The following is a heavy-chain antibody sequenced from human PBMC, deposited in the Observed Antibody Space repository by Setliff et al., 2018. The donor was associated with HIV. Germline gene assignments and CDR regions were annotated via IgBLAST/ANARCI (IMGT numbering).Heavy chain of an antibody. J-gene: IGHJ3*02. CDR1: GHTLTELS. CDR2: FDPEDAET. CDR3: TTDGSYDILTGSTPGAFDI. D-gene: IGHD3-9*01. Sequence: ASVKVSCKVSGHTLTELSMHWVRQAPGKGLEWMGGFDPEDAETIYAQNFQGRVTMTEDTSTDTAYMELSSLRSEDTAFYYCTTDGSYDILTGSTPGAFDIWGQGTMVTVSS. V-gene: IGHV1-24*01.